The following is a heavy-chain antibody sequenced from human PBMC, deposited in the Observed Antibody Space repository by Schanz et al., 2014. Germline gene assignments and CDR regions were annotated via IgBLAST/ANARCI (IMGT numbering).Heavy chain of an antibody. Sequence: EVQLVESGGGLVQPGGSLRLSCAASGFAVDNYYMSCVRQAPGKGLEWVSAISASGGDTYYADSVKGRFTISRDNSKNTLYLQMNSLRAEDTAVYYCAKGRFGELSAFDIWGQGTMVTVSS. CDR2: ISASGGDT. CDR1: GFAVDNYY. D-gene: IGHD3-10*01. CDR3: AKGRFGELSAFDI. J-gene: IGHJ3*02. V-gene: IGHV3-23*04.